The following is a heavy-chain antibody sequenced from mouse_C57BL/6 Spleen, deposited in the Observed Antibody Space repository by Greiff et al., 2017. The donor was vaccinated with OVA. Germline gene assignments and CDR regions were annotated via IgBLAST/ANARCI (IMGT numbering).Heavy chain of an antibody. CDR1: GFTFSNYW. V-gene: IGHV6-3*01. CDR2: IRLKSDNYAT. D-gene: IGHD2-4*01. Sequence: EVQLVESGGGLVQPGGSMKLSCVASGFTFSNYWMNWVRQSPEKGLEWVAQIRLKSDNYATHYAESVKGRFTISRDDSKSSVYLQMNNLRAEDTGIYYCTEGDDYAWFAYWGQGTLVTVSA. CDR3: TEGDDYAWFAY. J-gene: IGHJ3*01.